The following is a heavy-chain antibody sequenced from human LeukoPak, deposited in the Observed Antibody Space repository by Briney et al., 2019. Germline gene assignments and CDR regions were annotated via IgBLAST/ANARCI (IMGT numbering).Heavy chain of an antibody. CDR2: INAGNGNT. J-gene: IGHJ4*02. Sequence: ASVKVSCEASGYTFTNYALHWVRQAPGQRLEWMGWINAGNGNTKDSQKFQGRVTITRDTSASTAYMELSSLRSEDTAVYYCARSQPPGGPSDYWGQGTLVTVSS. CDR1: GYTFTNYA. D-gene: IGHD2-8*02. V-gene: IGHV1-3*01. CDR3: ARSQPPGGPSDY.